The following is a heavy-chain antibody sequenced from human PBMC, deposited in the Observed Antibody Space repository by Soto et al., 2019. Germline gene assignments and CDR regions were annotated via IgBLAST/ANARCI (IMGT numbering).Heavy chain of an antibody. CDR2: ISSSSSYI. V-gene: IGHV3-21*01. Sequence: EVQLVESGGGLVKPGGSLRLSCAASGFTFSSYSMNWVRQAPGKGLEWVSSISSSSSYIYYADSVKGRFTISRDNAKNSLYMQMNSLRAEDTAVYYGARDPSEFYYYYYGLDVWGQGTTVTVSS. CDR1: GFTFSSYS. D-gene: IGHD2-2*01. J-gene: IGHJ6*02. CDR3: ARDPSEFYYYYYGLDV.